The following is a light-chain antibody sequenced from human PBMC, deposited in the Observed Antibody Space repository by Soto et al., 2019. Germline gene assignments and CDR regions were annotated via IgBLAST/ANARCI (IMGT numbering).Light chain of an antibody. J-gene: IGLJ1*01. CDR1: SSDVGGYDY. V-gene: IGLV2-14*01. CDR3: TSYTSSSARV. Sequence: QSLLRQPASVSGSPGHSITISCTGTSSDVGGYDYVSWYQQHPGKAPKLIIYEVSNRPSGISNRFSGSKSGNTASLTISGLQAEEEADYYCTSYTSSSARVFGTGTKVTVL. CDR2: EVS.